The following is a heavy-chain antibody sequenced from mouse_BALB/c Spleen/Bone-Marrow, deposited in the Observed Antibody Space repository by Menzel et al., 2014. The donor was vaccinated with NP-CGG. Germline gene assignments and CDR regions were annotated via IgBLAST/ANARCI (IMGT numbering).Heavy chain of an antibody. CDR1: GFTFSDYY. D-gene: IGHD2-1*01. CDR2: FSDGGSYT. Sequence: EVQGVESGGGLVKPGGSLKLSCAASGFTFSDYYMYWVRQTPEKRLEWVATFSDGGSYTYYPDSVKGRFTISRDNAKNNLYLQMSSLKSEDTAMYYCARGNYGNYGAMDYWGQGTSVTVSS. CDR3: ARGNYGNYGAMDY. V-gene: IGHV5-4*02. J-gene: IGHJ4*01.